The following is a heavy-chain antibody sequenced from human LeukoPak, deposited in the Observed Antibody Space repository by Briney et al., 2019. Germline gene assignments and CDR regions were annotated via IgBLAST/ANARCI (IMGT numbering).Heavy chain of an antibody. V-gene: IGHV1-69*13. D-gene: IGHD2-15*01. CDR1: GGTFSSYA. Sequence: GASVKVPCKASGGTFSSYAISWVRQAPGQGLEWVGGSIPIFGTANYAHKFQGRVTITADESTITAYMELSSLRSEDTAVYYCAREARYCSGGSCQYAFDIWGQGTMVTVSS. CDR3: AREARYCSGGSCQYAFDI. J-gene: IGHJ3*02. CDR2: SIPIFGTA.